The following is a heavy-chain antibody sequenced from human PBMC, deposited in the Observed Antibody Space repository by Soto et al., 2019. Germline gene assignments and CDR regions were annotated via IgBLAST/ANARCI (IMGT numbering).Heavy chain of an antibody. CDR2: IDWDDDK. V-gene: IGHV2-70*01. D-gene: IGHD3-10*01. CDR1: GFSLSTSGMC. CDR3: ARIPLYYGSGSYRSAYYYYYGMDV. Sequence: SGPTLVNPTQTLTLTCTFSGFSLSTSGMCVSCIRQPPGKALEWLALIDWDDDKYYSTSLKTRLTISKDTSKNQVVLTMTNMDPVDTATYYFARIPLYYGSGSYRSAYYYYYGMDVWGQGT. J-gene: IGHJ6*02.